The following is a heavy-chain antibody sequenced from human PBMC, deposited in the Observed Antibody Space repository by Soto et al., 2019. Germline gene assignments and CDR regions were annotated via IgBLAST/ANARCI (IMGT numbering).Heavy chain of an antibody. J-gene: IGHJ5*02. V-gene: IGHV5-51*01. CDR3: ARQAYCGGDCNWFDP. D-gene: IGHD2-21*02. Sequence: PGESLKISCKSSGYSFTSYWIGWVRQMPGKGLEWMGMIYPGDSDTRYSPSFQGHVTISADKSISTAYLQWSSLKASDTAMYYCARQAYCGGDCNWFDPWGQGTLVTVSS. CDR1: GYSFTSYW. CDR2: IYPGDSDT.